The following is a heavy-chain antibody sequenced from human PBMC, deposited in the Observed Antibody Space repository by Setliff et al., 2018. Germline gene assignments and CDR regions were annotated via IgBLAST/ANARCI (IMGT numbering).Heavy chain of an antibody. Sequence: GGSLRLSCGASGFTFRKYWMYWVRQVPGKGLVWVSRINGDGTITNYADSVKGRFTISRDNAKNTLYLQMNSPRGEDTAVYFCASIDWGENFYNMDVWGKGTTVTVSS. J-gene: IGHJ6*03. CDR2: INGDGTIT. V-gene: IGHV3-74*01. D-gene: IGHD7-27*01. CDR1: GFTFRKYW. CDR3: ASIDWGENFYNMDV.